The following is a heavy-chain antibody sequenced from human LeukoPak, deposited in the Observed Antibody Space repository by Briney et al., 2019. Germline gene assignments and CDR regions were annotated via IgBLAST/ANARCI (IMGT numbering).Heavy chain of an antibody. CDR1: GFTFSDYY. J-gene: IGHJ3*02. CDR3: ATQRGYSYGDAFDI. D-gene: IGHD5-18*01. Sequence: PGGSLRLSCAASGFTFSDYYMSWIRQAPGKGLERVSYISSSGSTIYYADSVEGRFTISRDNAKNSLYLQMNSLRAEDTAVYYCATQRGYSYGDAFDIWGQGTMVTVSS. CDR2: ISSSGSTI. V-gene: IGHV3-11*04.